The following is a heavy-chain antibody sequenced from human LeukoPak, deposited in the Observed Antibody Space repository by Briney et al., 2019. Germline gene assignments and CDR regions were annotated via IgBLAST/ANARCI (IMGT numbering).Heavy chain of an antibody. V-gene: IGHV4-4*09. D-gene: IGHD2-2*01. Sequence: SSETLSLTCTVSGSISGYYWSWIRQPPGKELEWIGYIYTSGSTNYNPSLGSRVTISVDTSKNQFSLDLSSVTAADTAVYYCARQKCTSTSCLTKNAFDIWGQGTMVTVSS. CDR3: ARQKCTSTSCLTKNAFDI. J-gene: IGHJ3*02. CDR2: IYTSGST. CDR1: GSISGYY.